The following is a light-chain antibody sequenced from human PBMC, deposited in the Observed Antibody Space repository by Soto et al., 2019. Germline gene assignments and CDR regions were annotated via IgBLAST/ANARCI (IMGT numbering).Light chain of an antibody. CDR3: RSYTGSSTLSVV. CDR1: SSDVGGYNY. V-gene: IGLV2-14*01. J-gene: IGLJ2*01. Sequence: QSALTQPASVSGSPGQSITISCTGTSSDVGGYNYVSWYQQHPGKAPKLMIYGVTNRPSGVSNRFSCSTSGNTASLTISGLPAEDEADYYCRSYTGSSTLSVVFGGGTKVTVL. CDR2: GVT.